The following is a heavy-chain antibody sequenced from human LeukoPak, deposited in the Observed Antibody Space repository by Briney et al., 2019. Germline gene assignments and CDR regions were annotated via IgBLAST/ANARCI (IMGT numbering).Heavy chain of an antibody. CDR3: ARGRRTAVVTDFDC. D-gene: IGHD2-21*02. J-gene: IGHJ5*01. V-gene: IGHV4-59*01. CDR2: IHYSGSS. CDR1: GGSISSYY. Sequence: SETKSLTCTVSGGSISSYYWSWIRQPPWKGLEWIGYIHYSGSSRSHPALRREVTMSVDTSKSQFSLKLTSVTAADTAVYYCARGRRTAVVTDFDCWGQGRLVSVSS.